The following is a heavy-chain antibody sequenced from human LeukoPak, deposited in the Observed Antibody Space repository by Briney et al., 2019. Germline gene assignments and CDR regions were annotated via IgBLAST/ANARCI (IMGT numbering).Heavy chain of an antibody. J-gene: IGHJ4*02. D-gene: IGHD4-23*01. CDR3: ARGLRYGDKYDY. CDR1: GGSISSSSYY. V-gene: IGHV4-39*01. CDR2: IYYSGST. Sequence: SETLSLTCTVSGGSISSSSYYWGWIRQPPGKGLEWIGSIYYSGSTYYNPSLKSRVTISVDTSKNQFSLKLSSVTAADTAVYYCARGLRYGDKYDYWGQGILVTVSS.